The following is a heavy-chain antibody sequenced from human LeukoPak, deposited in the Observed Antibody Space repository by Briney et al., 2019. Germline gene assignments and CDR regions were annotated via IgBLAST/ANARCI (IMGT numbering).Heavy chain of an antibody. J-gene: IGHJ4*02. V-gene: IGHV3-7*01. CDR3: ATDLGSSRPNF. CDR2: IKQDGSEN. Sequence: GGSLRLSCAASGFSFSTYWMTWVRQPPGKGLEWVANIKQDGSENYYVDSARGRFTISRDNAKNSLYLQMNSLTAEDTAVYYCATDLGSSRPNFWGQGILVTVSS. D-gene: IGHD6-13*01. CDR1: GFSFSTYW.